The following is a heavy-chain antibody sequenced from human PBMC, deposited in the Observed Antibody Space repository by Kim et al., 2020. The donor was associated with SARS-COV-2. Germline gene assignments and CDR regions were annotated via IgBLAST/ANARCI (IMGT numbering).Heavy chain of an antibody. CDR1: GGSISSSSYY. J-gene: IGHJ4*02. D-gene: IGHD2-15*01. CDR2: IYYSGST. CDR3: ARGSWPSRRNVVVVAADFDY. V-gene: IGHV4-39*07. Sequence: SETLSLTCTVSGGSISSSSYYWGWIRQPPGKGLEWIGSIYYSGSTYYNPSLKSRVTISVDTSKNQFSLKLSSVTAADTAVYYCARGSWPSRRNVVVVAADFDYWGQGTLVTVSS.